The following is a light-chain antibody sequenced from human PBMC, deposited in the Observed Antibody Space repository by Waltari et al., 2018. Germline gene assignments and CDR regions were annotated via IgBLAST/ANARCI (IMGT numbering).Light chain of an antibody. V-gene: IGKV1-39*01. J-gene: IGKJ2*01. CDR1: QSISTY. CDR2: GAS. Sequence: DIQMTQSPSSLSASVRDRVTITCRASQSISTYLNWDQQKPGKAPKLLIYGASNLHSGVPSRFSGSASGTDFTLTISSLQPEDYATYYCQQSYSNPYTFGQGTKLEIK. CDR3: QQSYSNPYT.